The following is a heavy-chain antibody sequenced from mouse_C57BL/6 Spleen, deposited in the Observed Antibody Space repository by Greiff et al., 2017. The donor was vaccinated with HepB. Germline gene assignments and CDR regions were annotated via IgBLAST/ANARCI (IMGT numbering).Heavy chain of an antibody. V-gene: IGHV1-55*01. Sequence: QVQLQQSGAELVKPGASVKMSCKASGYTFTSYWITWVKQRPGQGLEWIGDIYPGSGSTNYNEKFKSKATLTVDTSSSTAYMQLSSLTSEDSAVYYCAREAYYSNYVPLDYWGQGTTLTVSS. CDR3: AREAYYSNYVPLDY. D-gene: IGHD2-5*01. CDR2: IYPGSGST. J-gene: IGHJ2*01. CDR1: GYTFTSYW.